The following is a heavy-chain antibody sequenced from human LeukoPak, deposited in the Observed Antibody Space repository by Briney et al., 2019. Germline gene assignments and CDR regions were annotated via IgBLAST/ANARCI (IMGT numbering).Heavy chain of an antibody. CDR1: GGSISSYD. D-gene: IGHD6-19*01. J-gene: IGHJ4*02. Sequence: SETLSLTCTVSGGSISSYDWSWLRHPPGKGLEWFGYIYYSGSTNYNPSLKSRVTISVDTSKNQFSLKLSSVTAADTAVYYCARSVAGDVLDYWGQGTLVTVSS. CDR3: ARSVAGDVLDY. CDR2: IYYSGST. V-gene: IGHV4-59*01.